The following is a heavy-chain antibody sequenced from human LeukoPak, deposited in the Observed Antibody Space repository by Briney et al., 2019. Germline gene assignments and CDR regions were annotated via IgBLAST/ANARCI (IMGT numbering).Heavy chain of an antibody. CDR2: IRGSGSTS. Sequence: GGSLRLSCAASGFPFSTYEMNWVRQAPGKGLEWVSYIRGSGSTSFYADSVKGRFIISRDNAKNSLYLQMNSLRAEDTAVYCCARDTDFDYWGQGTLVTVSS. CDR1: GFPFSTYE. J-gene: IGHJ4*02. V-gene: IGHV3-48*03. CDR3: ARDTDFDY. D-gene: IGHD4-17*01.